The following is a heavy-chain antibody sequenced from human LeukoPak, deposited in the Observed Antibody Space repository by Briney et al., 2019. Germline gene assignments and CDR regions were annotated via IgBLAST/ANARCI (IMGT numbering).Heavy chain of an antibody. CDR2: IKEDGTYT. CDR1: GFSFSTYW. CDR3: SRDFDMGITPGDDFDF. V-gene: IGHV3-74*01. J-gene: IGHJ4*02. D-gene: IGHD3-9*01. Sequence: GGSLRLSCAATGFSFSTYWMHGVRQTPGGGLCWVSRIKEDGTYTSYADSVKGRFTISRDNARNTVFLQMNSLRAEDTAVYYCSRDFDMGITPGDDFDFWGQGTLVTVSS.